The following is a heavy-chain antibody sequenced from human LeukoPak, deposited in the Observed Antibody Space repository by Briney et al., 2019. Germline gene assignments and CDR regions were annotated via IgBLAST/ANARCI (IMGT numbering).Heavy chain of an antibody. V-gene: IGHV1-18*04. D-gene: IGHD1-7*01. CDR1: GYTFTDYY. Sequence: ASVKVSCKASGYTFTDYYMHWVRQAPGQGLEWMGWISAYNGNTNYAQKFQGRVTMTTDTSTSTAYMELRSLRSDDTAVYYCARNWNYAFEHWGQGTLVTVSS. CDR2: ISAYNGNT. CDR3: ARNWNYAFEH. J-gene: IGHJ4*02.